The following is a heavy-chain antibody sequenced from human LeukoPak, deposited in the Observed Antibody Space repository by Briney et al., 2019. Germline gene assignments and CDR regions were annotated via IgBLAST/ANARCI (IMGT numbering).Heavy chain of an antibody. J-gene: IGHJ4*02. V-gene: IGHV3-23*01. Sequence: PGGSLRLSCAASGFTFSSYAMNWVRQAPGKGLEWVSGVSDSGTMTYYARSVKGRFTISRDNSKNTLYLQMNSLRAEDTAIYYCAKYSRYDYVGQIDYWGQGTLVTVSS. CDR2: VSDSGTMT. D-gene: IGHD4-17*01. CDR3: AKYSRYDYVGQIDY. CDR1: GFTFSSYA.